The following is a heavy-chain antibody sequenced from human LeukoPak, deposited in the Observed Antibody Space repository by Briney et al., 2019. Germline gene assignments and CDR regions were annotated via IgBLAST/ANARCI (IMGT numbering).Heavy chain of an antibody. D-gene: IGHD3-22*01. Sequence: PGGSLRLSCAASGFTFSSYDMHWVRQTPGKGLEWVSAICTAGDTYYPGSVKGRFTISRENAKNSLYLQMNSLRAGDTAVYYCARGDSSGYQRNTKFDYWGQGTLVTVSS. CDR3: ARGDSSGYQRNTKFDY. CDR1: GFTFSSYD. J-gene: IGHJ4*02. V-gene: IGHV3-13*01. CDR2: ICTAGDT.